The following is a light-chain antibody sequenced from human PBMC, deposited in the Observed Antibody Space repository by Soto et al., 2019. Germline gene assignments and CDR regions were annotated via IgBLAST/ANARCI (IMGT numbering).Light chain of an antibody. CDR2: DNH. J-gene: IGLJ1*01. CDR3: AAWDVSLKGFV. V-gene: IGLV1-44*01. CDR1: SSNIGINT. Sequence: HSVLTQPPSASGTAGRRVTFSCSGSSSNIGINTVNWYQQLPGTAPQLLISDNHRRPSGVPDRFSGSKSGTSASLAISGLQSEDEATYFCAAWDVSLKGFVFGTGTKVTV.